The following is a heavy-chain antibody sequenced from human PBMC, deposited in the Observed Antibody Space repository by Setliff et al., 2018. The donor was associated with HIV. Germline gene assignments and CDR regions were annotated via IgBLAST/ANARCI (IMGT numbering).Heavy chain of an antibody. D-gene: IGHD3-10*01. Sequence: GESLQISCKVSGYTFTSYWIAWVRQMPGKGLEWMGIIYPGDSDTRYSPSFQGQVTISADKSITTAYLQWSSLGASDTAMYYCARSMGFKATTRLDFWGPGTLVTVSS. V-gene: IGHV5-51*01. CDR3: ARSMGFKATTRLDF. CDR1: GYTFTSYW. CDR2: IYPGDSDT. J-gene: IGHJ4*02.